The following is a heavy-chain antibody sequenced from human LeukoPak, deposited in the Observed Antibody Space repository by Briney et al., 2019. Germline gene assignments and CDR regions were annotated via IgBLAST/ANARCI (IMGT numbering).Heavy chain of an antibody. D-gene: IGHD3-22*01. J-gene: IGHJ4*02. V-gene: IGHV1-18*01. CDR2: ISAYNGNT. CDR1: GYTFTSYG. Sequence: ASVKVSCKASGYTFTSYGISWVRQAPGQGLEWVGWISAYNGNTNYAQKLQGRVTMTTDTSTSTAYMELRSLRSDDTAVYYCARADHYDSSGYYIYWGQGTLVTVSS. CDR3: ARADHYDSSGYYIY.